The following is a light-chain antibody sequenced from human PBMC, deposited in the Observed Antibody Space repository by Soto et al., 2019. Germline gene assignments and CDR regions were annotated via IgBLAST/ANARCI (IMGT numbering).Light chain of an antibody. CDR1: QSVSSN. CDR2: DVS. V-gene: IGKV3D-11*02. J-gene: IGKJ5*01. Sequence: EIVXTHSVGTLPVLPGYRATVSCRASQSVSSNLAWYQQKPGQAXRXXXYDVSNRATGIQARFSGSGSGTDFTLTISSLEPEDFAIYYCQQRQDWQVTFGEGTRLEI. CDR3: QQRQDWQVT.